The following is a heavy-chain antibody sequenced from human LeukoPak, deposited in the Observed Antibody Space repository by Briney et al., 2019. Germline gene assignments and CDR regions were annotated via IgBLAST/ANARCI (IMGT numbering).Heavy chain of an antibody. CDR1: GGSISSGGYY. CDR2: IYYSGST. J-gene: IGHJ4*02. CDR3: ARWVPQGEILDY. Sequence: SETLSLTCTVSGGSISSGGYYWSWIRQHPGKGLEWIGYIYYSGSTYYNPSLKSRVTISVDTSKNQFSLKLSSVTAADTAVYYCARWVPQGEILDYWGQGTLVTVSS. D-gene: IGHD2/OR15-2a*01. V-gene: IGHV4-31*03.